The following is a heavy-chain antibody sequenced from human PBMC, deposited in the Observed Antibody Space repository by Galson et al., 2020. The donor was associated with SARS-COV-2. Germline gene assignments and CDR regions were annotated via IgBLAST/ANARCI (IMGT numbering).Heavy chain of an antibody. CDR2: ISSSSSSI. CDR1: GFTFSTYS. Sequence: NSGGSLRLSCAASGFTFSTYSMNWVRQAPGKGLEWVSSISSSSSSIYYADSVKGRFTISRDNAKNSLYLQMNSLRAEDTAVYYCARDVDFWSGYYQRGFDYWGQGTLVTVSS. V-gene: IGHV3-21*01. D-gene: IGHD3-3*01. J-gene: IGHJ4*02. CDR3: ARDVDFWSGYYQRGFDY.